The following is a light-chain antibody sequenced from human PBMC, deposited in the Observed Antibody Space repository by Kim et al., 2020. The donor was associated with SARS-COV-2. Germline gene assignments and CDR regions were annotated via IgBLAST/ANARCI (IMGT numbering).Light chain of an antibody. CDR2: QDM. CDR3: QAWDRSTGV. J-gene: IGLJ3*02. Sequence: SYELTQPPSVSVSQGQTASITCSGDKLGDKYACWYQQKPGQSPVLVIYQDMKRPSGTPERFSGSNSGSTATLTISGTQAMDEADYYCQAWDRSTGVFGGGTKLTVL. V-gene: IGLV3-1*01. CDR1: KLGDKY.